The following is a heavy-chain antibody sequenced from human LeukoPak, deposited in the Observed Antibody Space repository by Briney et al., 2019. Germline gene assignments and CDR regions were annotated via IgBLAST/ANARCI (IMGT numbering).Heavy chain of an antibody. CDR3: ARGLSSITIFGVVTIGIDY. Sequence: ASVRVSCKASGYTFTSYGISWVRQAPGQGLEWMGWISAYNGNTNYAQKLQGRVTMTTDTSTSTAYMELRSLRSDDTAVYYCARGLSSITIFGVVTIGIDYWGQGTLVTVPS. J-gene: IGHJ4*02. CDR2: ISAYNGNT. D-gene: IGHD3-3*01. V-gene: IGHV1-18*01. CDR1: GYTFTSYG.